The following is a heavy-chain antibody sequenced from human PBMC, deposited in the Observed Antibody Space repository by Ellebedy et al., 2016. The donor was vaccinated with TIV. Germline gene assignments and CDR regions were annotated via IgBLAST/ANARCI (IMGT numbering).Heavy chain of an antibody. CDR3: AKGTSSGFNYDRVGFEY. CDR2: ISGGGDST. J-gene: IGHJ4*02. Sequence: GESLKISCAASGFTFSSFAMHWVRQAPGKRLEWLSVISGGGDSTYHAGSVKGRSTITRDNSKNTLYLQMDRLRAEDTAVYYCAKGTSSGFNYDRVGFEYWGQGALVTVSS. D-gene: IGHD3-22*01. V-gene: IGHV3-23*01. CDR1: GFTFSSFA.